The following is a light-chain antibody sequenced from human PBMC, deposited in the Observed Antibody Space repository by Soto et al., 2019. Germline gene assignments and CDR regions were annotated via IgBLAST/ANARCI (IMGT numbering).Light chain of an antibody. J-gene: IGKJ1*01. V-gene: IGKV3-20*01. CDR2: GAF. CDR3: QQSPGT. Sequence: MVLTQSTGNLSLSPGERATLSCRASQSVNSRYLAWYQQKPGQAPRLVIYGAFTRATGIPDRFIGSGSGTDFSLTISRLEPEDFAVYYCQQSPGTFGQGTKVEIK. CDR1: QSVNSRY.